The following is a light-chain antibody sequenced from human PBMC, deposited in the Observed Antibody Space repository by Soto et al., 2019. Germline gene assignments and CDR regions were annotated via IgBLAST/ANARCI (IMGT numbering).Light chain of an antibody. CDR1: QSVLYSSNDKNY. CDR2: WAS. CDR3: QQYYSSPFT. V-gene: IGKV4-1*01. J-gene: IGKJ3*01. Sequence: DIVMTQSPASLAVSLGERATINCKSSQSVLYSSNDKNYLAWYQQKPGQPPRLLIYWASTRESGVPDRVTGGGSGTDFTLTISSLQAEDVAVYYCQQYYSSPFTFGPGTKVDIK.